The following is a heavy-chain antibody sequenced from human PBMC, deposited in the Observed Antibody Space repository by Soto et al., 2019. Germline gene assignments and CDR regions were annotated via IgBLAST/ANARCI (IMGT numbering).Heavy chain of an antibody. J-gene: IGHJ6*02. V-gene: IGHV1-18*01. Sequence: QVQLVQSGAEVKKPGASVKVSCKASGYTFNSYGISWVRQAPGQGLEGMGWISAYNGNTNYAQKLQGRVTMTTDTSTSTAYMELRSLISDDTAVYYCARDSSNYLAHYGMDVWGQGTTVTVSS. CDR2: ISAYNGNT. CDR3: ARDSSNYLAHYGMDV. CDR1: GYTFNSYG. D-gene: IGHD4-4*01.